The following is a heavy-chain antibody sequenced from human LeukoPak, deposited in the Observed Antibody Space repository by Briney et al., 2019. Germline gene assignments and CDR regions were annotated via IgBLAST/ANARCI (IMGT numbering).Heavy chain of an antibody. CDR3: ARDLGYYDSSGYYYSAFDI. Sequence: GGSLRLSCAASGFTFNNYGMTWVRQAPGKGLEWVSGISASGGSTNYADSVRGRFTISRDNSKNTLYLQMNSLRAEDTAVYYCARDLGYYDSSGYYYSAFDIWGQGTMVTVSS. CDR1: GFTFNNYG. D-gene: IGHD3-22*01. CDR2: ISASGGST. V-gene: IGHV3-23*01. J-gene: IGHJ3*02.